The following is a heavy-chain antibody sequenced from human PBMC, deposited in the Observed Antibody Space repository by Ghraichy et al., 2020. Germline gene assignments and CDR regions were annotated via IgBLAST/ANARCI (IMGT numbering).Heavy chain of an antibody. V-gene: IGHV4-38-2*02. J-gene: IGHJ4*02. D-gene: IGHD3-22*01. CDR2: IYHSGST. CDR3: ARDKRIYYDSSENDY. Sequence: SETLSLTCAVSGYSISSGYYWGWIRQPPGKGLEWIGSIYHSGSTYYNPSLKSRVTISVDTSKNQFSLKLSSVTAADTAVYYCARDKRIYYDSSENDYWGQGTLVTVSS. CDR1: GYSISSGYY.